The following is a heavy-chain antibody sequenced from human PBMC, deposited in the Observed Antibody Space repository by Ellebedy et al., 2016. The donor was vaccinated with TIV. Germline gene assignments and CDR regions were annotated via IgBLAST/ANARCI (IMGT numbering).Heavy chain of an antibody. CDR3: ARGSYDSSGYLYAFDI. J-gene: IGHJ3*02. V-gene: IGHV3-33*08. Sequence: GGSLRLSXAASGFTFSSYGMHWVRQAPGKGLEWVAVIWYDGSNKYYADSVKGRFTISRDNSKNTLYLQMNSLRAEDTAVYYCARGSYDSSGYLYAFDIWGQGTMVTVSS. CDR2: IWYDGSNK. CDR1: GFTFSSYG. D-gene: IGHD3-22*01.